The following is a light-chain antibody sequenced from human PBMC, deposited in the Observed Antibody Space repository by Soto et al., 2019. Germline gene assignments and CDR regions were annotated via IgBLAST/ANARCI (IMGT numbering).Light chain of an antibody. J-gene: IGLJ2*01. CDR1: SSNIGAGYD. CDR2: GNS. CDR3: QSYDISLSGFYVV. V-gene: IGLV1-40*01. Sequence: QSVLTQPPSVSGAPGQRVTISCTGSSSNIGAGYDVHWYQQLPGTAPKLLIYGNSNRPSGVPDRFSGSKSGTSASLAITGLQAEDEAYYYCQSYDISLSGFYVVFGGGTKLTVL.